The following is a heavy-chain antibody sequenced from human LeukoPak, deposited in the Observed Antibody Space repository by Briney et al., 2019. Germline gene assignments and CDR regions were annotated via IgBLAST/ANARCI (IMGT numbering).Heavy chain of an antibody. CDR2: ISLNSGDT. CDR3: AKVASNSGKGGAFDI. V-gene: IGHV3-9*01. Sequence: GGSLRLSCATSGFTFDDYALHWVRQAPGKGLEWISSISLNSGDTDYAVSVKGRFTITRDNAQNSLYLQMNSLRAENTATYYCAKVASNSGKGGAFDIWGQGTMVTVSS. J-gene: IGHJ3*02. CDR1: GFTFDDYA. D-gene: IGHD6-19*01.